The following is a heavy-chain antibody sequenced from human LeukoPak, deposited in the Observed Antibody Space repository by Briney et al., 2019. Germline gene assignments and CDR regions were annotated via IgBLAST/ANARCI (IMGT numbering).Heavy chain of an antibody. CDR1: GYTFTSYY. CDR2: INPSGGST. Sequence: ASVKVSCKASGYTFTSYYMNWVRQAPGQGLEWMGIINPSGGSTTYAQKFQGRVTMTRDTSTSTVYTELSSLRSEDTAVYYCAKSRYFCSGNYSTPCYWGQGTLVTVSS. V-gene: IGHV1-46*01. J-gene: IGHJ4*02. D-gene: IGHD3-10*01. CDR3: AKSRYFCSGNYSTPCY.